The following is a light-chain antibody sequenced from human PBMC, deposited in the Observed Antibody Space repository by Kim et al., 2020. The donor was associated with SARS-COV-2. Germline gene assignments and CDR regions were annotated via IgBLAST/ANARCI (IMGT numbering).Light chain of an antibody. CDR2: DAS. CDR3: QQRISWPFT. V-gene: IGKV3-11*01. J-gene: IGKJ3*01. Sequence: LSPGETAPLSFRASQGVSTFLAWYQQTPGQAPRLLIHDASNRANGIPARFSGSGSGTDFTLTISSLEPGDFAVYYCQQRISWPFTFGPGTKVDIK. CDR1: QGVSTF.